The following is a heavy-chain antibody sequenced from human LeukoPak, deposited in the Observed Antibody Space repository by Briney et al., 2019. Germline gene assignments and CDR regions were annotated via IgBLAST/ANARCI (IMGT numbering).Heavy chain of an antibody. CDR1: GFTFSSYS. CDR2: ISSSSSYI. V-gene: IGHV3-21*01. J-gene: IGHJ5*02. CDR3: ARDQGSGWYDWFDP. Sequence: GGSLRLSCAASGFTFSSYSMNWGRQAPGKGLEWVSSISSSSSYIYYADSVKGRFTISRDNAKNSLYLQMNSLRAEDTAVYYCARDQGSGWYDWFDPWGQGALVTVSS. D-gene: IGHD6-19*01.